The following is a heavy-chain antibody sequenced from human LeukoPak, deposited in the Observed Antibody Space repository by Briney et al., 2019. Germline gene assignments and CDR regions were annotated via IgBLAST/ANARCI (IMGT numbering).Heavy chain of an antibody. J-gene: IGHJ4*02. CDR1: GYTFTSYG. CDR2: ISAYNGNT. Sequence: ASVKVSCKASGYTFTSYGISWVRQAPGQGLEWMGWISAYNGNTNYAQKLQGRVTMTTDTSTSTAYMELRSLRSDDTAVYYCAKPVYDFWSGYLYDYWGQGTLVTVSS. V-gene: IGHV1-18*01. D-gene: IGHD3-3*01. CDR3: AKPVYDFWSGYLYDY.